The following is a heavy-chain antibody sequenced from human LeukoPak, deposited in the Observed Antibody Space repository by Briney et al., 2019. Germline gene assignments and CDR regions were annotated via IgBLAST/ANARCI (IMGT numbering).Heavy chain of an antibody. CDR2: IYYSGST. D-gene: IGHD3-9*01. Sequence: PSETLSLTCTVSGGSISSYYWSWIRQPPGKGLEWIGYIYYSGSTNYNPSLRSRVTISVDLSKNQFSLKLSSVTAADTAVYYCARARYVLTGYLGRPGWYFDFWGRGTLVSVSS. J-gene: IGHJ2*01. CDR3: ARARYVLTGYLGRPGWYFDF. CDR1: GGSISSYY. V-gene: IGHV4-59*01.